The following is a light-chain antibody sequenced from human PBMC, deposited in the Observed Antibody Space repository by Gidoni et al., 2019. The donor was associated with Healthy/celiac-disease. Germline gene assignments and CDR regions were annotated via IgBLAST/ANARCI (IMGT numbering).Light chain of an antibody. J-gene: IGLJ3*02. CDR1: SSDVGAYSC. V-gene: IGLV2-14*03. CDR2: DVT. CDR3: SSCSTTGGTLL. Sequence: QSALTHPASVSASPGQSITISCTGPSSDVGAYSCVSWYQQHPDTAPKLMIYDVTNRPSGVSNRFSGSKSGNTASLTISGLQAEDEADYYCSSCSTTGGTLLFGGGTKLTVL.